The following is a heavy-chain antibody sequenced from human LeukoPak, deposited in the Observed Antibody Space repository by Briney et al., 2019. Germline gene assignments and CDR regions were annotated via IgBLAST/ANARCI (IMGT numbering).Heavy chain of an antibody. V-gene: IGHV3-33*01. J-gene: IGHJ6*02. D-gene: IGHD3-10*01. CDR2: TWHDGSEK. CDR3: ARDQGKDAPMDV. CDR1: GFTFRDYG. Sequence: GGSLRLSCAASGFTFRDYGMHWVRQAPGKGLEWVAVTWHDGSEKYYADSVKGRFTISRDNSKNTLYLQMNSLRAEDTAVYYCARDQGKDAPMDVWGQGTTVTVS.